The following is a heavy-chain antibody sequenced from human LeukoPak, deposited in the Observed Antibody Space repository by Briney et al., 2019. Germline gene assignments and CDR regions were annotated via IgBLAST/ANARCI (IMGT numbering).Heavy chain of an antibody. CDR3: AKSWWYSRAPDAFDI. D-gene: IGHD1-14*01. Sequence: GGSLRLSCAASGFTFSSYSINWVRQAPGKGLECVSSIASSSSYIYYADSVKGRFTISRDNAKNSLYLQMNSLRAEDTAVYYCAKSWWYSRAPDAFDIWGQGTMVTVSS. CDR2: IASSSSYI. CDR1: GFTFSSYS. J-gene: IGHJ3*02. V-gene: IGHV3-21*04.